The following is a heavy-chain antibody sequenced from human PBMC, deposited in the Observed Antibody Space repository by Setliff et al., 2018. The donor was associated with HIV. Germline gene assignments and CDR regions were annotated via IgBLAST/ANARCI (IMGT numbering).Heavy chain of an antibody. J-gene: IGHJ2*01. V-gene: IGHV4-34*01. CDR3: ARVRFSFNNVRCFDL. Sequence: SETLSLTCAVYRGSFSNYYWTWIRQSPGKGLEWIAEINQERTTFYNPSLKSRLIMSLDTSRNEVSLRLNSVTAADTATYFCARVRFSFNNVRCFDLWGPGTRVTAPQ. CDR1: RGSFSNYY. D-gene: IGHD1-20*01. CDR2: INQERTT.